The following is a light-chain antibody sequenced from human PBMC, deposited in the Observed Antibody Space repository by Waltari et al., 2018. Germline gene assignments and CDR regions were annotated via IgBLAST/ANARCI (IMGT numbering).Light chain of an antibody. Sequence: DIQMTQSPSSLSASVGDRVTITCQASQDISNYLNWYQQKPGKAPKLLIYDASNLETGVPSRFSGSGSGTDFTLTISSLQAEDVAVYYCQQCYTFPYTFGQGTKLEIK. V-gene: IGKV1-33*01. CDR1: QDISNY. J-gene: IGKJ2*01. CDR3: QQCYTFPYT. CDR2: DAS.